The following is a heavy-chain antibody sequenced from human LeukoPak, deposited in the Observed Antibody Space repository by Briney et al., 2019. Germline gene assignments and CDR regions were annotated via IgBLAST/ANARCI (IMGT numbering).Heavy chain of an antibody. CDR3: ARGEYDLLTGVYDTYGIDV. CDR2: ISYDGNYK. Sequence: GGSLRLSCVASGFIFSSYALHWVRQAPGKGLEWVAVISYDGNYKYYADSVKGRFTISRDNSKNTLFLQMNSLRPEDTAVYYCARGEYDLLTGVYDTYGIDVWGQGTAVTVSS. J-gene: IGHJ6*02. CDR1: GFIFSSYA. V-gene: IGHV3-30-3*01. D-gene: IGHD3-9*01.